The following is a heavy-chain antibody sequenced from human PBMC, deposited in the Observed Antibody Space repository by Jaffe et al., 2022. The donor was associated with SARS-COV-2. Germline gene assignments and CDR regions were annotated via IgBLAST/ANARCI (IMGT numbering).Heavy chain of an antibody. CDR3: AGPKEMVTGHAFDI. CDR1: GGSISSSSYY. CDR2: IYYSGST. Sequence: QLQLQESGPGLVKPSETLSLTCTVSGGSISSSSYYWGWIRQPPGKGLEWIGSIYYSGSTYYNPSLKSRVTISVDTSKNQFSLKLSSVTAADTAVYYCAGPKEMVTGHAFDIWGQGTMVTVSS. J-gene: IGHJ3*02. D-gene: IGHD2-21*02. V-gene: IGHV4-39*01.